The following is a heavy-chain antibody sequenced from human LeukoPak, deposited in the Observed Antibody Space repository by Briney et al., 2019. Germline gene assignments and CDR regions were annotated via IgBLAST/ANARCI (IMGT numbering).Heavy chain of an antibody. V-gene: IGHV1-69*01. D-gene: IGHD6-13*01. CDR2: IIPIFGTA. Sequence: GSSVKVSCKASGGTFSSYAISWVRQAPGQGLEWMGGIIPIFGTANYAQKFQGRVTITADESTSTAYMELGSLRSEDTAVYYCARGDSSSYYYYYMDVWGKGTTVTVSS. CDR3: ARGDSSSYYYYYMDV. CDR1: GGTFSSYA. J-gene: IGHJ6*03.